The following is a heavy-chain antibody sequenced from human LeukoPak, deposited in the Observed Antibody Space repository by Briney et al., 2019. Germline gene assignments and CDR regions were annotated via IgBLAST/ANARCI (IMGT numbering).Heavy chain of an antibody. D-gene: IGHD2-21*02. CDR1: GFTFCSYG. J-gene: IGHJ4*02. CDR3: ASFCGGDCQGDY. Sequence: GGSLRLSCAASGFTFCSYGMHWVRQAPGKGLEWVAVIWYDGSNKYYADSVKGRFTISRDNSKNTLYLQMNSLRAEDTAVYYCASFCGGDCQGDYWGQGTLVTVSS. V-gene: IGHV3-33*08. CDR2: IWYDGSNK.